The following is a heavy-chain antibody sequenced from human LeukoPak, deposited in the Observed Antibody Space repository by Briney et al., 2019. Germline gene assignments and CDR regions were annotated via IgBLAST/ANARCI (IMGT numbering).Heavy chain of an antibody. CDR3: ARGIVVVPATEEYYFDY. Sequence: SETLSLTCAVYGGSFSGYYWSWIRQPPGKGLEWIGEINHSGSTNYNPSLKSRATISVDTSKNQFSLKLSSVTAADTAVYYCARGIVVVPATEEYYFDYWGQGTLVTVSS. J-gene: IGHJ4*02. CDR1: GGSFSGYY. V-gene: IGHV4-34*01. CDR2: INHSGST. D-gene: IGHD2-2*01.